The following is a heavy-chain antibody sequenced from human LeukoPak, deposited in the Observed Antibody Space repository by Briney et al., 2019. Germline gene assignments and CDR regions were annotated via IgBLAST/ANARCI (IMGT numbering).Heavy chain of an antibody. CDR3: AKVPYSDYGSGRRPFMDA. D-gene: IGHD3-10*01. V-gene: IGHV3-23*01. CDR2: LSHSGGDT. J-gene: IGHJ6*02. Sequence: GGSLRLSCAASGFTFANYAMSWVRQAPGKELEWVSTLSHSGGDTYYADSVKGRFTISRDTSRNTLYLQMNSLRAEDAAVYYCAKVPYSDYGSGRRPFMDAWGQGTTVAISS. CDR1: GFTFANYA.